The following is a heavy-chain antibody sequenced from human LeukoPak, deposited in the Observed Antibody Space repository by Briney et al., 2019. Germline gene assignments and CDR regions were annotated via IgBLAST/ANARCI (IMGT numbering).Heavy chain of an antibody. V-gene: IGHV3-13*01. CDR2: IGTAGDT. Sequence: GGSLRLSCAASGFTFSSYDMHWVRQATGKGLEWVSAIGTAGDTYYPGSVKGRFTISRENAKNSLYLQMNSLRAGDTAVYYCARALIAAAGEYYYYYGMDVWGQGTTVTVSS. CDR3: ARALIAAAGEYYYYYGMDV. CDR1: GFTFSSYD. D-gene: IGHD6-13*01. J-gene: IGHJ6*02.